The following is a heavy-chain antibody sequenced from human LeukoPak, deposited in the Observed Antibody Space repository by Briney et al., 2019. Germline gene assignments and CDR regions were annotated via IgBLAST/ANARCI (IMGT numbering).Heavy chain of an antibody. CDR3: ARDCTVTTGYYYYYYGMDV. CDR2: ISSSGSTI. V-gene: IGHV3-48*03. Sequence: PGGSLRLSCAASGFTFSSYEMNWVHQAPGKGLEWVSYISSSGSTIYYADSVKGRFTISRDNAKNSLYLQMNSLRAEDTAVYYCARDCTVTTGYYYYYYGMDVWGQGTTVTVSS. CDR1: GFTFSSYE. D-gene: IGHD4-17*01. J-gene: IGHJ6*02.